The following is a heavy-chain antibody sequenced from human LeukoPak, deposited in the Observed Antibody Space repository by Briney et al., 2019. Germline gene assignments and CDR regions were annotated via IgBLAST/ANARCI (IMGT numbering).Heavy chain of an antibody. CDR1: GGSFSGYY. CDR3: ARGRRHDYVWGSYRYFDY. J-gene: IGHJ4*02. Sequence: SETLSLTCAVYGGSFSGYYWSWIRQPPGKGLEWIGEINHSVSTNYNPSLKSRVTISVDTSKNQFSLKLSSVTAADTAVYYCARGRRHDYVWGSYRYFDYWGQGTLVTVSS. CDR2: INHSVST. D-gene: IGHD3-16*02. V-gene: IGHV4-34*01.